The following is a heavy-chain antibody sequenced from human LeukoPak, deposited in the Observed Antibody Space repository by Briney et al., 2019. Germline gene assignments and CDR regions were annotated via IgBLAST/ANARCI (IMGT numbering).Heavy chain of an antibody. CDR2: IKKDGTVT. Sequence: GGSLRLSCAASGFSFSTYWMSWVGQAPGKGLEWVANIKKDGTVTSYLDSVKGRFTISRDNAKNSLYLQLNSLRTEDTAVYYCARPDGCGWDFWGQGTLVTVSS. CDR1: GFSFSTYW. D-gene: IGHD5-24*01. V-gene: IGHV3-7*01. CDR3: ARPDGCGWDF. J-gene: IGHJ4*02.